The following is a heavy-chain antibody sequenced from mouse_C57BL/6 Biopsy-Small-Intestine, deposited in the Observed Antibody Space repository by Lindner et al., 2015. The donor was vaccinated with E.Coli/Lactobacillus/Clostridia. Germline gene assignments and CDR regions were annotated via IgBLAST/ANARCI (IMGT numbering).Heavy chain of an antibody. CDR2: IYPGDGDT. CDR1: GYAFSISW. CDR3: ARGNLWYFDV. J-gene: IGHJ1*01. V-gene: IGHV1-82*01. Sequence: VQLQESGPELVKPGASVKISCKASGYAFSISWMNWVKQRPGKGLEWIGRIYPGDGDTNYNGKFRGQVTLTADKSSSTAYMQLISLTSEDSAVYFCARGNLWYFDVWGAGTTVTVSS.